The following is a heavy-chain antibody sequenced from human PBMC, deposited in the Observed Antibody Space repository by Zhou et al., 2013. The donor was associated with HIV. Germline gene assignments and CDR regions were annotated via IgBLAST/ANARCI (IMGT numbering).Heavy chain of an antibody. D-gene: IGHD3-10*01. CDR1: EGTFRTYA. CDR3: ARPVYHYYDSGRDEENDY. J-gene: IGHJ4*02. V-gene: IGHV1-69*12. CDR2: VFPVTGNT. Sequence: QVQLVQSGAEIKKPGSSVRVSCKTSEGTFRTYAISWVRQTPGQGLEWMGGVFPVTGNTNYAQNFQGRITITVDGFTSTAYMELSRLRSDDTAVYYCARPVYHYYDSGRDEENDYWGQGTLVTVSS.